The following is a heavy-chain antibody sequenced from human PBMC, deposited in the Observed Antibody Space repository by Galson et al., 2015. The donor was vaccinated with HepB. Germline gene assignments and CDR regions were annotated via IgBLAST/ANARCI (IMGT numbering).Heavy chain of an antibody. J-gene: IGHJ6*02. V-gene: IGHV1-3*01. CDR3: AREYYDILTGTPTYYYYYYGMDV. D-gene: IGHD3-9*01. CDR2: INAGNGNT. Sequence: SVKVSCKASGYTFTSYAMHWVRQAPGQRLEWMGWINAGNGNTKYSQKFQGRVTITRDTSASTAYMELSSLRSEDTAVYYCAREYYDILTGTPTYYYYYYGMDVWGQGTTVTVSS. CDR1: GYTFTSYA.